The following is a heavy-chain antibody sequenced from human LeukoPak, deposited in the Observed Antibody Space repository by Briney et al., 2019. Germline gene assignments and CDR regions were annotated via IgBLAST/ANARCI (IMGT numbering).Heavy chain of an antibody. Sequence: ASVKVSCKASGGTFSSYAISWVRQAPGQGLEWMGGIIPIFGTANYAQKFQGRVTITADKSTSTAHMELSSLRSEDTAVYYCARDGREQWLPLDYWGQGTLVTVSS. CDR3: ARDGREQWLPLDY. V-gene: IGHV1-69*06. J-gene: IGHJ4*02. CDR2: IIPIFGTA. CDR1: GGTFSSYA. D-gene: IGHD6-19*01.